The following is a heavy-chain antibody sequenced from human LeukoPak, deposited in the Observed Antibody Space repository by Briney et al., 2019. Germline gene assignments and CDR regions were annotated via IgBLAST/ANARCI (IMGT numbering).Heavy chain of an antibody. D-gene: IGHD2-2*01. Sequence: PGGSLRLSCAASGFTVSSNYMSWVRQAPGKGLEWVSVIYSGGSTYCADSVKGRFTISRDNSKNTLYLQMNSLRAEDTAVYYCAREYCSSTSCYYFDYWGQGTLVTVSS. CDR1: GFTVSSNY. J-gene: IGHJ4*02. V-gene: IGHV3-66*02. CDR2: IYSGGST. CDR3: AREYCSSTSCYYFDY.